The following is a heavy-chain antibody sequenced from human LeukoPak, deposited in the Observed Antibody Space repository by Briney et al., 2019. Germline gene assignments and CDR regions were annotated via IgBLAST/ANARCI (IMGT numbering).Heavy chain of an antibody. Sequence: GASVKVSCKASGYTFPSYFMHWVRQAPGQGLEWMGIINPSGGSTSYAQKFQGRVTMTRDTSTSTVYMELSSLRSEDTAVYYCAGESSSWSFDYWGQGTLVTVSS. CDR2: INPSGGST. D-gene: IGHD6-13*01. CDR1: GYTFPSYF. V-gene: IGHV1-46*01. CDR3: AGESSSWSFDY. J-gene: IGHJ4*02.